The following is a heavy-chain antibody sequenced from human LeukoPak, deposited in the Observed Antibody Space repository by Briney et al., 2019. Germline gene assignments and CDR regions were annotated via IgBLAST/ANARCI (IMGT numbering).Heavy chain of an antibody. Sequence: WETLSLTCTVSGGSISSSSYYWGSIRQPPGNGLEWIGSIYYSGSTYYNPSLKSRVTISVDTSKNQFSLKLSSVTAADRTVYYRAISVRYSYGRPSVYFDYWGQGNLGTVSS. J-gene: IGHJ4*02. CDR3: AISVRYSYGRPSVYFDY. D-gene: IGHD5-18*01. V-gene: IGHV4-39*01. CDR1: GGSISSSSYY. CDR2: IYYSGST.